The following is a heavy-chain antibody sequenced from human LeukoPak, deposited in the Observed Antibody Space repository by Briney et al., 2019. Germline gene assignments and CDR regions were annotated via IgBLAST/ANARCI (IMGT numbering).Heavy chain of an antibody. D-gene: IGHD3-9*01. V-gene: IGHV1-3*01. Sequence: ASVTVSCKASGYTFTSYAMHWVRQAPGQRLEWMGWINAGNGNTKYSQKFQGRVTITRDTSASTAYMELRSLRSDDTAVYYCALLRYFDWPDGYWGQGTLVTVSS. J-gene: IGHJ4*02. CDR1: GYTFTSYA. CDR3: ALLRYFDWPDGY. CDR2: INAGNGNT.